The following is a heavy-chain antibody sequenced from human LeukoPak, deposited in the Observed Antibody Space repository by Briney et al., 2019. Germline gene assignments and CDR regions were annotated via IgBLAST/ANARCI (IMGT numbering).Heavy chain of an antibody. Sequence: GRSLRLSCAASGFTSSSYGMHWVRQAPGKGLEWVSSISSSSSYIYYADSVKGRFTISRDNAKNSLYLQMNSLRAEDTAVYYCASRRGDVDTIKTFDYWGQGTLVTVSS. D-gene: IGHD5-18*01. CDR3: ASRRGDVDTIKTFDY. J-gene: IGHJ4*02. CDR1: GFTSSSYG. V-gene: IGHV3-21*01. CDR2: ISSSSSYI.